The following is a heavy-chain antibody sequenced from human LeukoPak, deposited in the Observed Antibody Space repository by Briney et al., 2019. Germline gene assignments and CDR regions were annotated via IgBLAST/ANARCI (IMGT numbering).Heavy chain of an antibody. CDR2: INPSGGST. V-gene: IGHV1-46*01. Sequence: GASVKVSCKASGYTFATYYIHWVRQAPGQGLEWMGIINPSGGSTNYAQNFQGRVTMTRDTSTSTVYMELSSLRSEDTAVYYCARGDSSGYYNFNYWGQGTLVTVSS. D-gene: IGHD3-22*01. CDR3: ARGDSSGYYNFNY. CDR1: GYTFATYY. J-gene: IGHJ4*02.